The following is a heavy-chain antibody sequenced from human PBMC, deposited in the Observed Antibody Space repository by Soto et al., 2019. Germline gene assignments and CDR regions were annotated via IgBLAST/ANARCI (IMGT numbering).Heavy chain of an antibody. V-gene: IGHV3-7*03. CDR3: ARDQDDYGDSVLGDSYYYHSYGLDV. D-gene: IGHD4-17*01. J-gene: IGHJ6*02. CDR2: IKQDGSET. CDR1: GFTFSSYW. Sequence: EVQLVESGGGLVQPGGSLRLSCGASGFTFSSYWMNWVRQAPGKGLEWVANIKQDGSETSYVDSVKGRFTISRDNAKNSLYLQMNRLRAQDTAVYYCARDQDDYGDSVLGDSYYYHSYGLDVWGQGTTVTVSS.